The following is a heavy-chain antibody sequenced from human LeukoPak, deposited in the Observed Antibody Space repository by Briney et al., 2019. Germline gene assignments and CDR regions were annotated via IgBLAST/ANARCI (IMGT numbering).Heavy chain of an antibody. V-gene: IGHV3-21*01. D-gene: IGHD2-15*01. CDR1: GFTFSSYS. Sequence: GGSLRLSCAASGFTFSSYSMNWVRQAPGKGLEWVSSISSSSSDIYYADSVKGRFTISRDNAKNSLYLQMNSLRAEDTAVYYCARDRFLGYCSGGSCYSDLNNWFDPWGQGTLVTVSS. CDR2: ISSSSSDI. J-gene: IGHJ5*02. CDR3: ARDRFLGYCSGGSCYSDLNNWFDP.